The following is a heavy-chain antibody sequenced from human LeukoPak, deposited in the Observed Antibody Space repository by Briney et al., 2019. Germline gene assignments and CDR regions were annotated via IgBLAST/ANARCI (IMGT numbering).Heavy chain of an antibody. V-gene: IGHV3-30*18. CDR2: ISYGGSNK. D-gene: IGHD2-15*01. Sequence: GGSLRLSCAASGFTFSSYGMHWVRQAPGKGLEWVAFISYGGSNKYYADSVKGRFTISRDNSKNTLYLQMNNLRADDTAVYYCAKARYDGEVMIAATDYWGQGTLVTVSS. CDR1: GFTFSSYG. CDR3: AKARYDGEVMIAATDY. J-gene: IGHJ4*02.